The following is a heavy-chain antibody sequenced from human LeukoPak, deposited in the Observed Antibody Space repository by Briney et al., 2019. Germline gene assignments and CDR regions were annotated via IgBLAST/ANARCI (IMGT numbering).Heavy chain of an antibody. CDR1: GFTFSSYG. D-gene: IGHD4-17*01. Sequence: PGGSLRLSCAASGFTFSSYGMHCVRQAPGKRLEWVSVIWYDGTNQYYADSVKGRFTISRDNSKNTLYLQMNSLRAEDTAVYYCARDDVYGDSYWYFDLWGRGTLVTVSS. V-gene: IGHV3-33*01. J-gene: IGHJ2*01. CDR3: ARDDVYGDSYWYFDL. CDR2: IWYDGTNQ.